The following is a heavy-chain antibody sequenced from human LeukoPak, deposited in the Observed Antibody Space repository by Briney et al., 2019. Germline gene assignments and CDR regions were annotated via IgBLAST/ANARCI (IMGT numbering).Heavy chain of an antibody. CDR1: GFAFPNAW. Sequence: GGSLRLSCAASGFAFPNAWVNWARRAPGKGLEWVSFISSSSSTIYYADSVKGRFTISRDNAKNSLYLQMNSLRAEDTAVYYCARDRGGSYSAIDYWGQGTLVTVSS. J-gene: IGHJ4*02. CDR3: ARDRGGSYSAIDY. D-gene: IGHD1-26*01. V-gene: IGHV3-48*04. CDR2: ISSSSSTI.